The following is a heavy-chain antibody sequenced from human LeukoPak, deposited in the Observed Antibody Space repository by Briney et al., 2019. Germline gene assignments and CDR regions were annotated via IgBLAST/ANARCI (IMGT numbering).Heavy chain of an antibody. CDR3: ARDCGGDCYAGYYYGMDV. Sequence: SQTLSLTCTVPGGSISSGSYYWSWIRQPAGKGLEWIGRIYTSGSTNYNPSLKSRVTISVDTSKNQFSLKLSSVTAADTAVYYCARDCGGDCYAGYYYGMDVWGQGTTVTVSS. D-gene: IGHD2-21*02. CDR2: IYTSGST. J-gene: IGHJ6*02. CDR1: GGSISSGSYY. V-gene: IGHV4-61*02.